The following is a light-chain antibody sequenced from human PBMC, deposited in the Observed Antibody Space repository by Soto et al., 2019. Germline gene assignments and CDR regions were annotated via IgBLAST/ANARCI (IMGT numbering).Light chain of an antibody. CDR3: QQYGSAPPGT. CDR2: GAS. Sequence: EIVLTQSPGTLSLSPGERATLSCRASQSVSSSYLAWYQQKPGQAPRLLIYGASSRATGIPDRFSGSGSGPDFTLTIIRLEPEDFGVYYCQQYGSAPPGTFGEGTKVEIK. CDR1: QSVSSSY. V-gene: IGKV3-20*01. J-gene: IGKJ1*01.